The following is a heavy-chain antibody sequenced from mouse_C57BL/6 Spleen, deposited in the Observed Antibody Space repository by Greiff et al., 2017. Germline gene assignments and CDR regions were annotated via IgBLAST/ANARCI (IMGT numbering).Heavy chain of an antibody. CDR1: GYTFTSYG. Sequence: VQLQQSGAELARPGASVKLSCKASGYTFTSYGISWVKQRTGQGLEWIGEIYPRSGNTYYNEKFKGKATLTADKSSSTAYMELRSLTSEYSAVYFCARGITTVVAKGFDYWGQGTTLTVSS. CDR2: IYPRSGNT. D-gene: IGHD1-1*01. CDR3: ARGITTVVAKGFDY. J-gene: IGHJ2*01. V-gene: IGHV1-81*01.